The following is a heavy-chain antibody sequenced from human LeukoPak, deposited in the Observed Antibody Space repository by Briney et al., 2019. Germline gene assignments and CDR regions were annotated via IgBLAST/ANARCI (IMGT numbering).Heavy chain of an antibody. D-gene: IGHD3-16*01. J-gene: IGHJ5*02. CDR3: ARTRTLPIAGGFDT. Sequence: GGSLRLSCAASGFTFSNYWMHWVRQGPGKGLVWVSRISTDGSSTDYADPVKGRFTISRENAKNTLYLQMNSLRAEDTAVYYCARTRTLPIAGGFDTWGQGSLVTVSS. CDR1: GFTFSNYW. V-gene: IGHV3-74*01. CDR2: ISTDGSST.